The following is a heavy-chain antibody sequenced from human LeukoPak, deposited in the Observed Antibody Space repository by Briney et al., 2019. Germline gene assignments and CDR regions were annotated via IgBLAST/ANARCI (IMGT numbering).Heavy chain of an antibody. V-gene: IGHV4-34*01. J-gene: IGHJ4*02. Sequence: SETLSLTCGVYGGSFSGYYWSWIRQPPGKGLEWIGEINDSGRSNYKSSLKSRVTISEDTSKNQFSLKLSSVTAADTAVYYCARRDSSGCYDYWGQGTLVTVSS. CDR1: GGSFSGYY. D-gene: IGHD3-22*01. CDR3: ARRDSSGCYDY. CDR2: INDSGRS.